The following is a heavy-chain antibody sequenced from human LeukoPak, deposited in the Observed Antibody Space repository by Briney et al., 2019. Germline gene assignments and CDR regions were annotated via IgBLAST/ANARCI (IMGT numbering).Heavy chain of an antibody. J-gene: IGHJ6*02. CDR1: GYTFTSYY. CDR2: INPSGGST. V-gene: IGHV1-46*01. CDR3: ARNTLTAMNYYYYGMDV. Sequence: EASVKVSCTASGYTFTSYYMHWVRQAPGQGLEWMGIINPSGGSTSYAQKFQGRVTMTRDTSTSTVYMELSSLRSEDTAVYYCARNTLTAMNYYYYGMDVWGQGTTVTVSS. D-gene: IGHD5-18*01.